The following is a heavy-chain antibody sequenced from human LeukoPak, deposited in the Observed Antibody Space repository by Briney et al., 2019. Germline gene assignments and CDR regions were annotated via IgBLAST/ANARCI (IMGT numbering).Heavy chain of an antibody. CDR1: GYTFTSYG. Sequence: ASVKVSCKASGYTFTSYGISWVRQAPGQGLEWMGWISAYNGNTNYAQKLQGRVTMTRDTSTSTVYMELSSLRSEDTAVYYCARVETAMAHDYRGQGTLVTVSS. CDR2: ISAYNGNT. D-gene: IGHD5-18*01. CDR3: ARVETAMAHDY. V-gene: IGHV1-18*01. J-gene: IGHJ4*02.